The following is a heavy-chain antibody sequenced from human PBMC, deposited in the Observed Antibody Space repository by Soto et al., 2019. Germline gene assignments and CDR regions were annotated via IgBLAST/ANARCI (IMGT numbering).Heavy chain of an antibody. Sequence: PGESLKISCKGSGYSFTSYWISWVRQMPGKGLEWMGRIDPRDSYTNYSPSFQGHVTISADKSISTAYLQWSSLKASDTAMYYCARHFSDEMGGYNLDDWGQGTLVTVSS. J-gene: IGHJ4*02. V-gene: IGHV5-10-1*01. D-gene: IGHD5-12*01. CDR3: ARHFSDEMGGYNLDD. CDR1: GYSFTSYW. CDR2: IDPRDSYT.